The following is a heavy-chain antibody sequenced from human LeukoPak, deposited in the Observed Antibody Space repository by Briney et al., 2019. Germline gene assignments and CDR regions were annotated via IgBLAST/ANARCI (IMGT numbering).Heavy chain of an antibody. Sequence: SETLSLTCTVSGYSISSGYYWGWTRQPPGKGLEWIGTIYYSGTIYYNSSLKSRVTISVDRSKNQLSLKLSSLTAADTAVYFCARDSDQGGIDYWGQGTLVTVSS. J-gene: IGHJ4*02. CDR3: ARDSDQGGIDY. CDR1: GYSISSGYY. V-gene: IGHV4-38-2*02. D-gene: IGHD3-16*01. CDR2: IYYSGTI.